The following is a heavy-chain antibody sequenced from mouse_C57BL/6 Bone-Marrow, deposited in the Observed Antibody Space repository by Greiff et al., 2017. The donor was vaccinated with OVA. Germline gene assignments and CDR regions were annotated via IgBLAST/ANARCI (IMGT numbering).Heavy chain of an antibody. D-gene: IGHD2-2*01. CDR1: GYTFTSYW. Sequence: EVQLQQSGTVLSRPGASVKMSCKTSGYTFTSYWMHWVKQRPGQGLEWIGAIYPGNSDTSYNQKFKGKAKLTAGTSASTAYMELSSLTNEDSAVYYCTRGGYLFAYWGQGTLVTVSA. CDR2: IYPGNSDT. J-gene: IGHJ3*01. V-gene: IGHV1-5*01. CDR3: TRGGYLFAY.